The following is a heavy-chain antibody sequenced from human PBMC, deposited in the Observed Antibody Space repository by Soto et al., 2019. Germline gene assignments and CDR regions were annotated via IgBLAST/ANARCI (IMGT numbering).Heavy chain of an antibody. CDR3: TRDLNTRDCDY. CDR2: IWYDGSNT. Sequence: QVQLVESGGGVVQPGRSLRLSCAASGFAFHGYAMHWVRQAPGKGLEWVAIIWYDGSNTYYGDSVKGRVTISRDNSKNTVYRQMSRLRVEGTAVYYCTRDLNTRDCDYWGQGIRVTVSS. D-gene: IGHD1-26*01. CDR1: GFAFHGYA. V-gene: IGHV3-33*01. J-gene: IGHJ4*02.